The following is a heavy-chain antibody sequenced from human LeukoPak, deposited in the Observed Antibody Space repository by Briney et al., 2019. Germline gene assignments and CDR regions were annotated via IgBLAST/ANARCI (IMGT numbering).Heavy chain of an antibody. V-gene: IGHV3-72*01. CDR1: GFTFSSYG. CDR2: IRNKANSYIT. D-gene: IGHD7-27*01. CDR3: TRVNLRTGERFFDY. J-gene: IGHJ4*02. Sequence: GGYLRLSCAASGFTFSSYGMHWVRQAPGKGLEWGSRIRNKANSYITEYAASVKGRFAIARDDSKSSVFLQLSSLKTEDTAVYYCTRVNLRTGERFFDYWGQGILVTVSS.